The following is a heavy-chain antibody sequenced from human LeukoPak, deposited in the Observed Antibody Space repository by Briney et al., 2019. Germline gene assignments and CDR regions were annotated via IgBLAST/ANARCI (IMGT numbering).Heavy chain of an antibody. CDR2: FDPEDGET. V-gene: IGHV1-24*01. D-gene: IGHD3-22*01. J-gene: IGHJ4*02. CDR3: ATEARTYYYDSSGYSD. Sequence: ASVKVSCKVSGYTLTELSMHWVRQAPGKGLEWMGGFDPEDGETIYAQKFQGRVTMTEDTSTDTAYMELSSLRSEDTAAYYCATEARTYYYDSSGYSDWGQGTLVTVSS. CDR1: GYTLTELS.